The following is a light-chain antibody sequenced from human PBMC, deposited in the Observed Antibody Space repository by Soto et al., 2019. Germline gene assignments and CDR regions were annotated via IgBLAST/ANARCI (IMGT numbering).Light chain of an antibody. CDR1: QSVRSNF. CDR2: GAS. V-gene: IGKV3-20*01. Sequence: EIVLTQSPGTLSLSPGERATLSCRASQSVRSNFLAWYQQKPGQAPRLLIYGASNRATGIPDRFSGSGSGTDFTLTITRLEPEDFAMYYCQRYDSLRTFGQGTKVDIK. J-gene: IGKJ1*01. CDR3: QRYDSLRT.